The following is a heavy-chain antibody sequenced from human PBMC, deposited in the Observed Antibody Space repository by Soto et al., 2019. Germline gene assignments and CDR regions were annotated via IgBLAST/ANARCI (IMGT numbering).Heavy chain of an antibody. D-gene: IGHD2-15*01. J-gene: IGHJ4*02. CDR1: GGSISTTGSS. V-gene: IGHV4-30-2*06. CDR3: ARDLCRGGSCYVDY. CDR2: ISYIGVT. Sequence: SETLSFTCAVSGGSISTTGSSWMWIRQSPGKGLEGLGYISYIGVTYYNPSLKSRGSMSLDRSKNQFSLRLNCVTAAETALYYCARDLCRGGSCYVDYWAQGAPVT.